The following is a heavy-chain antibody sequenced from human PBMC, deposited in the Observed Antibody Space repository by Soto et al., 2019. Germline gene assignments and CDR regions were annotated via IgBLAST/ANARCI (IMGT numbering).Heavy chain of an antibody. CDR3: AKDGILSDYDILTGYYFDY. CDR2: ISYDGSNK. D-gene: IGHD3-9*01. V-gene: IGHV3-30*18. Sequence: GGSLRLSCAASGFTFSSYGMHWVRQAPGKGLEWVAVISYDGSNKYYADSVKGRFTISRDNSKNTLYLQMNSLRAEDTAVYYCAKDGILSDYDILTGYYFDYWGQGTLVTVSS. J-gene: IGHJ4*02. CDR1: GFTFSSYG.